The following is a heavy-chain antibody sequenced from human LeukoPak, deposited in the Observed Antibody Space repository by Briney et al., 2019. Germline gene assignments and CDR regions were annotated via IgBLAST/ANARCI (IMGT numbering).Heavy chain of an antibody. J-gene: IGHJ1*01. CDR2: ISYDGTKE. CDR3: ARGGHIVVVTSGVLAEYFQH. V-gene: IGHV3-30-3*01. D-gene: IGHD2-21*02. Sequence: PGGSLRLSCAASGFSLSSYAMHWVRQAPGKGVEWVAIISYDGTKEYYGDSVKGRFTISRDNSKNTVYLQTNSLRAEDTAVYYCARGGHIVVVTSGVLAEYFQHWGQGTLVTVSS. CDR1: GFSLSSYA.